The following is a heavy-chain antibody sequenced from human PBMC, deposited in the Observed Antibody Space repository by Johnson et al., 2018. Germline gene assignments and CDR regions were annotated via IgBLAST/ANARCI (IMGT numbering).Heavy chain of an antibody. CDR3: AKAPRSEYYDSSGYSEYFQH. D-gene: IGHD3-22*01. CDR2: ISYDGLNK. Sequence: QVQLVQSGGGVVQPGRSLRLSCAASGFTFSSYGMHWVRQAPGKGLEWVAVISYDGLNKYYADSVKGRFTISRDNSKNTLYLQMNSLRAEDTAVYYCAKAPRSEYYDSSGYSEYFQHWGQGTLVTVSS. V-gene: IGHV3-30*18. CDR1: GFTFSSYG. J-gene: IGHJ1*01.